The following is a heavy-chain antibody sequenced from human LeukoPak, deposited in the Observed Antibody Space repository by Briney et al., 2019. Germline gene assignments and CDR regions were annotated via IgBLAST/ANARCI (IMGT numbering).Heavy chain of an antibody. Sequence: TSDTLSLTCAVSGYSISSDNWWGWIRQPPGKGLEWIGYIHYSGITYYSPSLKSRVTLSVDTSKNQFSLRLSSVTAVDTAVYYCARKPNAVYWFDPWGQGTLVTVSS. J-gene: IGHJ5*02. V-gene: IGHV4-28*01. CDR1: GYSISSDNW. D-gene: IGHD4/OR15-4a*01. CDR3: ARKPNAVYWFDP. CDR2: IHYSGIT.